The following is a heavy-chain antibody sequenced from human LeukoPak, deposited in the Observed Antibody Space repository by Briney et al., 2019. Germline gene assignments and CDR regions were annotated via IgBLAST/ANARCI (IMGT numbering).Heavy chain of an antibody. Sequence: SETLSLTCTVSGGSINNYYWSWIRQPPGKGLEWIGYIYYRGSTNYNPSLKSRVTFSVDTSKNQFSLKLNPVTAADTAVYYCARGGDYGDLRYFDYWGQGTLVTVSS. J-gene: IGHJ4*02. CDR2: IYYRGST. CDR1: GGSINNYY. D-gene: IGHD4-17*01. CDR3: ARGGDYGDLRYFDY. V-gene: IGHV4-59*01.